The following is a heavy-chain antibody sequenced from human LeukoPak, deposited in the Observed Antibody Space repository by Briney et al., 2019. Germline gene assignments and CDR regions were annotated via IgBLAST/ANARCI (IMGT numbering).Heavy chain of an antibody. V-gene: IGHV3-21*01. D-gene: IGHD3-16*01. CDR1: GFTFRTYT. Sequence: GGSLRLSCAASGFTFRTYTMNWVRQAPGKGLEWVVSIGGSSGFVFYADSMKGRFTISRDNAKNSLYLQMNSLRVEDTAMYYCARVQGERRDYWGQGTLVTVSS. CDR3: ARVQGERRDY. CDR2: IGGSSGFV. J-gene: IGHJ4*02.